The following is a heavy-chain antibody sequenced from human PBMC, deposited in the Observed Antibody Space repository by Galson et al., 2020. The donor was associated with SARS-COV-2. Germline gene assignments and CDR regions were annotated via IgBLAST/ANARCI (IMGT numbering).Heavy chain of an antibody. CDR2: IRGDGSET. D-gene: IGHD2-15*01. CDR1: GFTFKGYW. Sequence: GGSLRLSCVVSGFTFKGYWMNWNRKAQGPGMERVANIRGDGSETNYVDSVQGRFSISRDNAVDTLYLEMNSLRVESTAVYYCTREGWQGGYWGQGTRVTVSS. V-gene: IGHV3-7*01. J-gene: IGHJ4*02. CDR3: TREGWQGGY.